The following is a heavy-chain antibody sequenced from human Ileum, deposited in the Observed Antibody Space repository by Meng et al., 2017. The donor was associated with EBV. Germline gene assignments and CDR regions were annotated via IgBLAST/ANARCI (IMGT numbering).Heavy chain of an antibody. CDR1: CDSISRGGYF. D-gene: IGHD1-14*01. V-gene: IGHV4-30-4*01. J-gene: IGHJ4*02. Sequence: QLQLQGSGARLVNPSQALSLTCTVSCDSISRGGYFWSWLRQPPGKGLEWIGYIYYSGNTYYKPSLKSRVTMSVDTSKNQFSLKLSSVTAADTAVYYCARSLTTPYYFDDWGQGTLVTVSS. CDR3: ARSLTTPYYFDD. CDR2: IYYSGNT.